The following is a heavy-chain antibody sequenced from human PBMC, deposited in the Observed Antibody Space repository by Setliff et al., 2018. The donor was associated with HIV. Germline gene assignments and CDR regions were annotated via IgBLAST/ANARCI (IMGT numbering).Heavy chain of an antibody. CDR3: ARDAERGYSYGYDY. Sequence: SETLSLTCTVSGGPLSSYYWSWIRQPAGKGLEWIGRIYSSGSTNYNPSLKSRLTMSVDTSKNQFSLKLTSVTAADTAVYYCARDAERGYSYGYDYWGQGTLVTVSS. V-gene: IGHV4-4*07. D-gene: IGHD5-18*01. CDR1: GGPLSSYY. J-gene: IGHJ4*02. CDR2: IYSSGST.